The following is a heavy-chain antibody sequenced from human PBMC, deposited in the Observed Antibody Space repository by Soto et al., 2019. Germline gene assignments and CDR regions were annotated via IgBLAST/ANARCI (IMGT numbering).Heavy chain of an antibody. J-gene: IGHJ4*02. V-gene: IGHV3-23*01. D-gene: IGHD3-10*01. CDR1: GFTFRTYA. CDR3: AKIPTGSGSSKFDY. CDR2: ISGSGSFT. Sequence: PGVSLRLSCAASGFTFRTYAMNWVRQAPGKGLEWISAISGSGSFTHYADSVRGRFTISRGNSQNQLYLQMNNLRGDDTAMYYCAKIPTGSGSSKFDYWGQGIQVTVSS.